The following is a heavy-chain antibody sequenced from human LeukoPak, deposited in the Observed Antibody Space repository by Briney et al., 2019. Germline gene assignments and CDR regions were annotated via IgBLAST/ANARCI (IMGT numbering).Heavy chain of an antibody. CDR3: ARLKCISTTCPSRYVMDV. CDR1: GGSISSYY. CDR2: IYYSGST. Sequence: PSETLSLTCSVSGGSISSYYWSWIRQPPGKGLECIGYIYYSGSTNYNPSLKSRVPISVDTSKNQFSLNLTSVTAADTAVYYCARLKCISTTCPSRYVMDVWGQGTTVTVSS. D-gene: IGHD2-2*01. J-gene: IGHJ6*02. V-gene: IGHV4-59*01.